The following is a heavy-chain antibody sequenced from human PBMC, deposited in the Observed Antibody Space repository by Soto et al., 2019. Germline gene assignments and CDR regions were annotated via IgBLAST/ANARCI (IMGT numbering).Heavy chain of an antibody. V-gene: IGHV3-30*18. D-gene: IGHD6-19*01. J-gene: IGHJ5*02. Sequence: GGSLRLSCAASRFNFSAYGMHWVRQAPGKGLEWVAGTSYDGVNKFYSASMKGRLTVSRDNAKNTFYLQMNSLRPADTALYYCAKARYASGWSGLDTWGQGALVTVSS. CDR3: AKARYASGWSGLDT. CDR1: RFNFSAYG. CDR2: TSYDGVNK.